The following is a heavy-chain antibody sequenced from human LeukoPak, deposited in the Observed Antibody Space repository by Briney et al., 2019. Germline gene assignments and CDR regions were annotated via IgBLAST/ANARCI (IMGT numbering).Heavy chain of an antibody. CDR3: ARQQLDYDTAYFDY. CDR1: GGSFSGYY. V-gene: IGHV4-34*01. CDR2: INHSGST. J-gene: IGHJ4*02. Sequence: SETLSLTCAVYGGSFSGYYWSWIRQPPGKGLEWIGEINHSGSTNYNPSLKSRVTISVGTSKNQFSLKLSSVTAADTAVYYCARQQLDYDTAYFDYWGQGTLVTVSS. D-gene: IGHD3-22*01.